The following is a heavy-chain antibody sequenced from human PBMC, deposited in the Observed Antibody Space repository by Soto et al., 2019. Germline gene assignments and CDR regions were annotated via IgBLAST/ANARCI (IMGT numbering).Heavy chain of an antibody. J-gene: IGHJ4*02. CDR3: VQGRYPTMATPLDH. Sequence: GGSLRLSCAASGFTVSSNYMSWVRQAPGKGLEWVAGISWDSSTIGYADSVKGRFIISRDDAKNSLYLQMDSLRGEDTALYYCVQGRYPTMATPLDHWGQGTQVTVSS. CDR1: GFTVSSNY. V-gene: IGHV3-9*01. D-gene: IGHD2-15*01. CDR2: ISWDSSTI.